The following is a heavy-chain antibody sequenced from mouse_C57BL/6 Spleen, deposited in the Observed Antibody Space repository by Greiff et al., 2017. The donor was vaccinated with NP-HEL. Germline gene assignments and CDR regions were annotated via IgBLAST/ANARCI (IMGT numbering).Heavy chain of an antibody. D-gene: IGHD2-1*01. CDR1: GFSLTSYG. CDR2: IWSGGST. CDR3: AKSGNYGYYYAMDY. V-gene: IGHV2-4*01. J-gene: IGHJ4*01. Sequence: QVQLKESGPGLVQPSQSLSITCTVSGFSLTSYGVHWVRQPPGKGLEWLGVIWSGGSTDYNAAFISRLSISKDNSKSQVFFKMNSLQADDTAIYYCAKSGNYGYYYAMDYWGQGTSVTVSS.